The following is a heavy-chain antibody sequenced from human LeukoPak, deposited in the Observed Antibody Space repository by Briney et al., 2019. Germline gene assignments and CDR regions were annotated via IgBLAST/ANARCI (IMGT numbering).Heavy chain of an antibody. Sequence: GGSLRLSCAASGFTFSSCSMNWVRQAPGKGLEWVSSISSSSSYIYYADSVKGRFTISRDNAKNSLYLQMSSLRAEDTAVYYCARGGDYYDSSGYYPQLLDYWGQGTLVTVSS. D-gene: IGHD3-22*01. J-gene: IGHJ4*02. CDR1: GFTFSSCS. V-gene: IGHV3-21*01. CDR2: ISSSSSYI. CDR3: ARGGDYYDSSGYYPQLLDY.